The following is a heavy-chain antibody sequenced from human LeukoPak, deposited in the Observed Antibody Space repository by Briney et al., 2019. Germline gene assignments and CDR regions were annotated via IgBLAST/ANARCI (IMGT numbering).Heavy chain of an antibody. CDR3: ARRKYSSSWLFDY. D-gene: IGHD6-13*01. Sequence: PSETLSLTCTVSGGSIIGYYWSWIRQPPGKGLEWIGEINHSGSTSYNPSLKSRVTISVDTSKNQFSLKLSSVTAADTAVYYCARRKYSSSWLFDYWGQGTLVTVSS. CDR2: INHSGST. V-gene: IGHV4-34*01. J-gene: IGHJ4*02. CDR1: GGSIIGYY.